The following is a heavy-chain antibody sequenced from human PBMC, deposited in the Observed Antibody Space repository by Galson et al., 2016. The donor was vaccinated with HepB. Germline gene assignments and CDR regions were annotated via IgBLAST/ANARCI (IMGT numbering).Heavy chain of an antibody. CDR1: GFTFSSYA. D-gene: IGHD4-11*01. Sequence: SLRLSCAASGFTFSSYAMNWVRQAPGKGLEWVAAVSGSAAGTEYGITTDYADSVKGRFTISRDNSKHTLYLQMNSLRAEDTAVYYCARVGDYTDYRFDYWGQGTLSPSPQ. V-gene: IGHV3-23*01. J-gene: IGHJ4*02. CDR2: VSGSAAGTEYGITT. CDR3: ARVGDYTDYRFDY.